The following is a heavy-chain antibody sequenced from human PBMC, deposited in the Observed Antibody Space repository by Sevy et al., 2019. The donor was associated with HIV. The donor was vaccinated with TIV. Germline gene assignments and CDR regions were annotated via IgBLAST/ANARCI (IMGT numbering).Heavy chain of an antibody. Sequence: GGSLRLSCEASGFTFTKYWINWVRQVPGKGLVWISRINSDGSVTNYADSVRGRFTVSRDNAKSTVYLQMNSLRAEDTGVYYCGRVIRGEYGANHDGYVYYAVDVWGQGTTVTVSS. CDR1: GFTFTKYW. CDR2: INSDGSVT. CDR3: GRVIRGEYGANHDGYVYYAVDV. D-gene: IGHD2-2*01. J-gene: IGHJ6*02. V-gene: IGHV3-74*01.